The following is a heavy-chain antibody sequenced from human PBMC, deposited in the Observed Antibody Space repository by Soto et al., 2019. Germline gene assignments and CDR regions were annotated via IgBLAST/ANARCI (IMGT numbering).Heavy chain of an antibody. Sequence: QVQLVQSGAEVKKPGASVKVSCKASGYTFTGYYMHWVRQAPGQGLEWMGWINPNSGGTNYAQKFQGRVTMTRDTSISTAYMELSRLRSDDTAVYYCAREETGKSPYYYYGMDVWGQGTTATVSS. CDR2: INPNSGGT. D-gene: IGHD1-1*01. CDR1: GYTFTGYY. J-gene: IGHJ6*02. V-gene: IGHV1-2*02. CDR3: AREETGKSPYYYYGMDV.